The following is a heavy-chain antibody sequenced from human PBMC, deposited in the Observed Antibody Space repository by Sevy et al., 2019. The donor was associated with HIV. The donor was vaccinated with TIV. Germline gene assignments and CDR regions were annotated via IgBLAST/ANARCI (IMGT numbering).Heavy chain of an antibody. J-gene: IGHJ4*01. CDR1: GFAFSSHA. CDR2: ISYEGTET. CDR3: ARDGGYSIKWYPLY. Sequence: GGSLRLSCAASGFAFSSHAMHWVRQAPGKGPEWVAVISYEGTETFYAASVEGRFTISRDNSTKKLSLQINSLRPEDTAVYYCARDGGYSIKWYPLYWGHGTLVTVSS. V-gene: IGHV3-30-3*01. D-gene: IGHD6-13*01.